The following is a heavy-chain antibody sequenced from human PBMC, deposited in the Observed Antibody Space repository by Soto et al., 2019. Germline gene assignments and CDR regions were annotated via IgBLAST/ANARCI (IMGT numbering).Heavy chain of an antibody. CDR3: AKDKSYYHTGYFDY. CDR1: GFIFSSYA. V-gene: IGHV3-23*01. CDR2: ISGSGGST. J-gene: IGHJ4*02. Sequence: EVQLLESGGGLVQPGGSLRLSCAASGFIFSSYAMSWVRQAPGKGLEWVSAISGSGGSTYYADSVKGRFTISRDTSKNTLYLQMNSLRAEDTAVYYCAKDKSYYHTGYFDYWGQGTLVTVSS. D-gene: IGHD1-26*01.